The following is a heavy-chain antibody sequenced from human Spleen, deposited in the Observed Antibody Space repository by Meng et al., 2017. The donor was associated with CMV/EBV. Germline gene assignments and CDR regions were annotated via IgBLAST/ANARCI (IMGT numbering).Heavy chain of an antibody. CDR1: GGSISSYY. Sequence: GSLRLSCTVSGGSISSYYWNWIRQSPGKGLEWIGNFYSSRNTNYNPSLKSRVTISMDTSKNPYSLQLSSVTAADTAVYYCARASAGQWGGPFDYWGQGTLVTVSS. D-gene: IGHD6-13*01. V-gene: IGHV4-59*01. CDR3: ARASAGQWGGPFDY. J-gene: IGHJ4*02. CDR2: FYSSRNT.